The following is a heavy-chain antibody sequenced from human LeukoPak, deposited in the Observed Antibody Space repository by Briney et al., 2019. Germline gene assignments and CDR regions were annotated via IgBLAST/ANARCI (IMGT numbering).Heavy chain of an antibody. V-gene: IGHV1-69*01. CDR3: ARDNSITIFGVVVDPISYYYGMDV. CDR1: GGTFSSYA. Sequence: SVKVSCKASGGTFSSYAISWVRQAPGQGLEWMGGIIPIFGTANYAQKFQGRVTITADESTCTAYMELSSLRSEDTAVYYCARDNSITIFGVVVDPISYYYGMDVWGQGTTVTVSS. D-gene: IGHD3-3*01. CDR2: IIPIFGTA. J-gene: IGHJ6*02.